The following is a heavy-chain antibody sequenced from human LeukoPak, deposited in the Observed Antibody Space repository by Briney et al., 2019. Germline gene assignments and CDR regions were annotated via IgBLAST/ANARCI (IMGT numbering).Heavy chain of an antibody. Sequence: SETLSLTCAVYGGSFSGYYWSWIRQPPGKGLEWIGEINHSGSTNYNPSLKSRVTISVDTSKNQFSLKLSSVTAADTAVYYCARRRLRYFDWLEGDYYYYYMDVWGKGTTVTVSS. CDR2: INHSGST. V-gene: IGHV4-34*01. CDR3: ARRRLRYFDWLEGDYYYYYMDV. D-gene: IGHD3-9*01. CDR1: GGSFSGYY. J-gene: IGHJ6*03.